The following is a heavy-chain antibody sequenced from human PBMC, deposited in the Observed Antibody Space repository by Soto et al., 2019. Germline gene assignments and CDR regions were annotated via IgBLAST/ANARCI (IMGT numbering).Heavy chain of an antibody. Sequence: GGSLSVWWGAAGVTFSGYGMSWVRPAPGKGLEWVSSISSSSSYIYYADSVKGRFTISRDNAKNSLYLQMNSLRAEDTAVYYCARDPSSVAAAPVDYWGQGTLVTVSS. CDR2: ISSSSSYI. V-gene: IGHV3-21*01. J-gene: IGHJ4*02. D-gene: IGHD6-13*01. CDR1: GVTFSGYG. CDR3: ARDPSSVAAAPVDY.